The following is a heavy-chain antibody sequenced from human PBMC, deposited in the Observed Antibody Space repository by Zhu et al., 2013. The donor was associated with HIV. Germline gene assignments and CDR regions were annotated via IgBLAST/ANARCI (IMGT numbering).Heavy chain of an antibody. V-gene: IGHV1-46*01. Sequence: QVQLVQSGAEVKKPGASVKVSCKASGYTFTSYYMHWVRQAPGQGLEWMGIINPSGGSTSYAQKFQGRVTMTRDTSTSTVYMELSSLRSEDTAVYYCARERIQLWLNAPGIDYWGQGTLVTVSS. D-gene: IGHD5-18*01. CDR3: ARERIQLWLNAPGIDY. CDR1: GYTFTSYY. J-gene: IGHJ4*02. CDR2: INPSGGST.